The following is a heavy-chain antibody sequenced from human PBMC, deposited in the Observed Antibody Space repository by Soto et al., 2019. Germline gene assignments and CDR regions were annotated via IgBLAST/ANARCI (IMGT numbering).Heavy chain of an antibody. V-gene: IGHV3-33*01. Sequence: GGSLRLSCAASGFTFSSYGMHWVRQAPGKGLEWVAVIWYDGSNKYYADSVKGRFTISRDNSKNTLYLQMNSLRAEDTAVYYCARETSEYYYDSSGYSNFDYWGHGTLVTVSS. CDR3: ARETSEYYYDSSGYSNFDY. CDR2: IWYDGSNK. J-gene: IGHJ4*01. CDR1: GFTFSSYG. D-gene: IGHD3-22*01.